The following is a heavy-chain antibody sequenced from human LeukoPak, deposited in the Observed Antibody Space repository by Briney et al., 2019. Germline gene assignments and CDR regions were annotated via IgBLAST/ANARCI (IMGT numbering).Heavy chain of an antibody. Sequence: SETLSLTCAVYGGSFSGYYWSWIRQPPGKGLEWIGEINRSGSTNYNPSLKSRVTISVDTSKNQFSLKLSSVTAADTAVYYCARGPGGGYDSYFDYWGQGTLVTVSS. CDR2: INRSGST. CDR1: GGSFSGYY. J-gene: IGHJ4*02. D-gene: IGHD5-12*01. CDR3: ARGPGGGYDSYFDY. V-gene: IGHV4-34*01.